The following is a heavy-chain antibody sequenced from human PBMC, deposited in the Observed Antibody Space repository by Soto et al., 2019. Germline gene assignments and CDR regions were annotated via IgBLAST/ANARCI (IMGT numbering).Heavy chain of an antibody. CDR3: ARATQGVGATPDAFDI. CDR2: IYSGGST. D-gene: IGHD1-26*01. J-gene: IGHJ3*02. V-gene: IGHV3-66*01. CDR1: GFTVSSNY. Sequence: EVQLVESGGGLVQPGGSLRLSCAASGFTVSSNYMSWVRQAPGKGLEWVSVIYSGGSTYYADSVKGRFTISRDNSKNTLYLQMNSLRAEDTAVYYCARATQGVGATPDAFDIWGQGTMVTVSS.